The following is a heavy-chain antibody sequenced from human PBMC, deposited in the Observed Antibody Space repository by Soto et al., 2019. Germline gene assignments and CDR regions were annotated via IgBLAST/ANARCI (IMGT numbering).Heavy chain of an antibody. CDR2: IIPILGIA. Sequence: QVQLVQSGAEVKKPGSSVKVSCKASGGTFSSYTISWVRQAPGQGLEWMGRIIPILGIANYAQKFQGIVTSTADKSTSTAYMELSSLRSEDTAVYYCARDQTYYDILTGYHDAFDIWGQGTMVTVSS. CDR1: GGTFSSYT. J-gene: IGHJ3*02. CDR3: ARDQTYYDILTGYHDAFDI. D-gene: IGHD3-9*01. V-gene: IGHV1-69*08.